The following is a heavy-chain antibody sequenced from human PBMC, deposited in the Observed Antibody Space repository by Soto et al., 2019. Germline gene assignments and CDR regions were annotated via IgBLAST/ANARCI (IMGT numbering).Heavy chain of an antibody. D-gene: IGHD3-9*01. CDR1: GFTFSSYS. Sequence: GGSLRLSFAASGFTFSSYSMNWVRQAPGKGLEGVSYISSSSSTIYYAYSVKVRFTISRDNSNNSLYLQMNSRRDEDTAVYYCARDSAYFVFDXWGQGPLVTVSX. CDR3: ARDSAYFVFDX. V-gene: IGHV3-48*02. CDR2: ISSSSSTI. J-gene: IGHJ4*02.